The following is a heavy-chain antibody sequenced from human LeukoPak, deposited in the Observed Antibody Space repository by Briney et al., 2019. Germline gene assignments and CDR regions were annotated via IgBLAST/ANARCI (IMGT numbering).Heavy chain of an antibody. V-gene: IGHV3-7*01. CDR2: INEDGSET. CDR3: TKSLDY. CDR1: GFTFSWSW. J-gene: IGHJ4*02. Sequence: GGSLRLSCAASGFTFSWSWMDRVRQAPGKGLEWVANINEDGSETSYVDSVKGRFTISRDNAKNSLYLQMDSLRVEDTAIYYCTKSLDYWGQGTLVTVSS.